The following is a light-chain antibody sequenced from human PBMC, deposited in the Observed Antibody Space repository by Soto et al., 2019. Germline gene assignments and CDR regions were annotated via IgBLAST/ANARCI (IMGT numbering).Light chain of an antibody. Sequence: DIQMTQSPSSLSASVGDRVTITCRASQSISSYLNWYQQKPGKAPKLLIYAASSLQSGVPSRFSGSGSVTDFTLTISSLQPEDVATYYCQQSYSTLITFGQGTRLEIK. J-gene: IGKJ5*01. CDR3: QQSYSTLIT. CDR1: QSISSY. V-gene: IGKV1-39*01. CDR2: AAS.